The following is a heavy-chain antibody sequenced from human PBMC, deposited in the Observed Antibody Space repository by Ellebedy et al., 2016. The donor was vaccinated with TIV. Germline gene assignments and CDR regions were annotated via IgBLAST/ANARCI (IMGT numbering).Heavy chain of an antibody. CDR2: IYFTGLT. V-gene: IGHV4-31*03. J-gene: IGHJ4*02. Sequence: SETLSLPXTVPGASISSGAYYWAWIRQRPGKGLEWLGYIYFTGLTYYNPSLKSRLDISLDTTRNQFSLMLTSVTATDTAVYFCARSGFGSTDFDSWGQGTLVTVLS. CDR3: ARSGFGSTDFDS. D-gene: IGHD6-13*01. CDR1: GASISSGAYY.